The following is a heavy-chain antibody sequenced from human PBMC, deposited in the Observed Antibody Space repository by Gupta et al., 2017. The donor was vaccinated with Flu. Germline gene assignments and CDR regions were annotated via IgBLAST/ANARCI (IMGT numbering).Heavy chain of an antibody. CDR1: GFTFSNNA. Sequence: EVQLIESGGGSVQPGGALMLSCAASGFTFSNNALIWVRQAPGNGLEWVSTISGFGDSIFYADSVNVRFTVSRDFFKRTAYLQMNTLRADDTAVYTCAKGGHRRPFENGGQRILVSVSS. CDR3: AKGGHRRPFEN. J-gene: IGHJ4*02. V-gene: IGHV3-23*01. CDR2: ISGFGDSI.